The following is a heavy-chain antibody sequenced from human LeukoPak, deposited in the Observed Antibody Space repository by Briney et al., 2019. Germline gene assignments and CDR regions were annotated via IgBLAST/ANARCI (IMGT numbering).Heavy chain of an antibody. J-gene: IGHJ5*02. CDR2: IYYSGST. Sequence: SETLSLTCTVSGGSISSSSYYWGWIRQPPGKGLEWIGSIYYSGSTYYDPSLKSRVTISVDTSKNQFSLKLSSVTAADTAVYYCASSKTYFYGDRGGRWFDPWGQGTLVTVSS. CDR3: ASSKTYFYGDRGGRWFDP. D-gene: IGHD4-17*01. V-gene: IGHV4-39*01. CDR1: GGSISSSSYY.